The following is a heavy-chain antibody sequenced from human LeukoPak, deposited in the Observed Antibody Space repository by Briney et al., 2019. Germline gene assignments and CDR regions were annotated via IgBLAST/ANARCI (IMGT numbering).Heavy chain of an antibody. Sequence: PSETLSLTCTVSGGSISSSSYYWGWIRQPPGKGLEWIGSIYYSGSTYYNPSLKSRVTISVDTSKNRFSLKLSSVTAADTAVYYCARGSDWFDPWGQGTLVTVSS. D-gene: IGHD3-10*01. V-gene: IGHV4-39*01. CDR1: GGSISSSSYY. CDR3: ARGSDWFDP. J-gene: IGHJ5*02. CDR2: IYYSGST.